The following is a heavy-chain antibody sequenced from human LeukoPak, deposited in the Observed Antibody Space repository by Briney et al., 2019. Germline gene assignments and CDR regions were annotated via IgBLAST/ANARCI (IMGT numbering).Heavy chain of an antibody. CDR2: IYYTGTT. D-gene: IGHD1-1*01. V-gene: IGHV4-59*01. CDR1: GGSINRYY. CDR3: AREWGTGSSDY. J-gene: IGHJ4*02. Sequence: SETLSLTCTVSGGSINRYYWSWIRQSPGKGLEWIAWIYYTGTTNYNPSLKSRVTISVDTSKNQFSLMLTSVTGADTAVYFCAREWGTGSSDYWGEGILVTVSS.